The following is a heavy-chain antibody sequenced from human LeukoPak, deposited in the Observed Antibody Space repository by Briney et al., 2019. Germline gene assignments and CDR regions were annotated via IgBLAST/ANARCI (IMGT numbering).Heavy chain of an antibody. CDR3: AREDLYYYDSSGSEYFQH. V-gene: IGHV1-2*02. CDR1: GYTFTGYY. J-gene: IGHJ1*01. CDR2: INPNSGGT. D-gene: IGHD3-22*01. Sequence: ASVKVSCKASGYTFTGYYMHWVRQAPGQGLEWMGWINPNSGGTNYAQKFQGRVTMARDTSISTAYMELSRLRSDDTAVYYCAREDLYYYDSSGSEYFQHWGQGTLVTVSS.